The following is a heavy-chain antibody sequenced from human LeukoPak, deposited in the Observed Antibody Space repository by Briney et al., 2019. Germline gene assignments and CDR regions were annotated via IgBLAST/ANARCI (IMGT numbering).Heavy chain of an antibody. J-gene: IGHJ4*02. CDR2: IYYSGST. V-gene: IGHV4-59*01. CDR3: ARDRGYPYYFDS. D-gene: IGHD5-12*01. CDR1: GGSISSYY. Sequence: SETLSLTCTVSGGSISSYYWSWIRQPPGKGLEWIGYIYYSGSTNYNPSLKGRVTISVDTSKNQFSLKLSSVTAADTAVYYCARDRGYPYYFDSWGQGRLVTVSS.